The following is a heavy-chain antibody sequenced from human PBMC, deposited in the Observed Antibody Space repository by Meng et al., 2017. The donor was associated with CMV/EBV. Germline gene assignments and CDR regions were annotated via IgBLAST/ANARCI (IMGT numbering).Heavy chain of an antibody. CDR1: GGSISSGDYY. J-gene: IGHJ4*02. Sequence: LQEPGPGLVKPSQTLYLTCSVSGGSISSGDYYWSWIRQPPGKGLEWIGYIYYSGSTYYNPSLKSRVTISVDTSKNQFSLKLSSVTAADTAVYYCARDNRRGGVDYWGQGTLVTVSS. V-gene: IGHV4-30-4*08. CDR2: IYYSGST. D-gene: IGHD3-3*01. CDR3: ARDNRRGGVDY.